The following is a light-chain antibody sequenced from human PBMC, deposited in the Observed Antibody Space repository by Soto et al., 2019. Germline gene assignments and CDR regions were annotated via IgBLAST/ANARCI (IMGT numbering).Light chain of an antibody. CDR1: QDITDS. CDR2: WAS. J-gene: IGKJ1*01. V-gene: IGKV1-5*03. CDR3: QQYRTYPWT. Sequence: DIQMTQSPSTLSASVGDRVTVTCRASQDITDSLAWYQQKPGKVPKLLIYWASTLESGAPSRFSGSESGTEFALTISSLQPDDFATYYCQQYRTYPWTFGQGTKVEIK.